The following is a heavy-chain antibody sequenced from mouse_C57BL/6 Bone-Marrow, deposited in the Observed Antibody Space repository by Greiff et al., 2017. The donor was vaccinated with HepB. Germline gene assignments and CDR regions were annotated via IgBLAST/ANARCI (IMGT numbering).Heavy chain of an antibody. D-gene: IGHD2-4*01. J-gene: IGHJ4*01. CDR3: TREGYDYDWPY. CDR2: ISSGGDYI. Sequence: EVQRVESGEGLVKPGGSLKLSCAASGFTFSSYAMSWVRQTPEKRLEWVAYISSGGDYIYYADTVKGRFTISRDNARNTLYLQMSSLKSEDTAMYYCTREGYDYDWPYWGQGTSVTVSS. V-gene: IGHV5-9-1*02. CDR1: GFTFSSYA.